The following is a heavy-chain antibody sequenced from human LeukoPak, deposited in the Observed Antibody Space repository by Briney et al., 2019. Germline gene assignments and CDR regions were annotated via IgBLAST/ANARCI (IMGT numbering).Heavy chain of an antibody. CDR3: ARGSGRSDY. V-gene: IGHV3-30*04. CDR2: ISYDGSNK. CDR1: GFTFSSYA. J-gene: IGHJ4*02. D-gene: IGHD1-26*01. Sequence: SGGSLRLSCAASGFTFSSYAMHWVRQAPGKGLEGVAVISYDGSNKYYADSVKGRFTISRDNPKNTLYLQMTSLRAEDTAVYYCARGSGRSDYWGQGTLVTVSS.